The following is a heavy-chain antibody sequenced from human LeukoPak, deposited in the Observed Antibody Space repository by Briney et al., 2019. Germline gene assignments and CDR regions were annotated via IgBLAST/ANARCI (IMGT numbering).Heavy chain of an antibody. CDR1: GFTYSHYG. D-gene: IGHD4-17*01. Sequence: PGGSLRLSCVASGFTYSHYGMNWVCQAPGKGLEWVSGITSDSRGIYYADSVKGRFTISRDNSKNTLYLQMNSLRAEDTAVYYCAKDPRVTITVTFYFEYWGQGTLVTVSS. J-gene: IGHJ4*02. V-gene: IGHV3-23*01. CDR2: ITSDSRGI. CDR3: AKDPRVTITVTFYFEY.